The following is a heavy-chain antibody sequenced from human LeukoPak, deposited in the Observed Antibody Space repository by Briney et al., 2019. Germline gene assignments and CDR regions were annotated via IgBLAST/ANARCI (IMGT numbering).Heavy chain of an antibody. Sequence: ASVKVSCKASGYTFTSYGISWVRQAPGQGLEWMGWINPNSGGTNYAQKFQGRVTMTRDTSISTAYMELSRLRSDDTAVYYCAGKITMVRGVEQDWFDPWGQGTLVTVFS. J-gene: IGHJ5*02. CDR2: INPNSGGT. CDR3: AGKITMVRGVEQDWFDP. CDR1: GYTFTSYG. D-gene: IGHD3-10*01. V-gene: IGHV1-2*02.